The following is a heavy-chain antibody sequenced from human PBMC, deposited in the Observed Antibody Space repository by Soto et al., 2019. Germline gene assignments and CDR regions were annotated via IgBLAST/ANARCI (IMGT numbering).Heavy chain of an antibody. CDR2: IYPGDSDR. CDR1: GWDLDNYG. V-gene: IGHV5-51*01. Sequence: QAVKIWWKGPGWDLDNYGIGSVRQMPGKGLEWMAIIYPGDSDRRYSPSFQGQVTISADQSISTAYLQWSSLKASDAANYYCVRYRSRDYYYGMDVWGQGNTVTVS. D-gene: IGHD1-26*01. CDR3: VRYRSRDYYYGMDV. J-gene: IGHJ6*02.